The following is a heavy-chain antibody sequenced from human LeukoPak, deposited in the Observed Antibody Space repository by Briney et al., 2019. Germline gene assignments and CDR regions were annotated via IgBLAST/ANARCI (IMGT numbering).Heavy chain of an antibody. CDR1: GGSFSGYY. D-gene: IGHD5-12*01. CDR3: ALRADIVATYRH. J-gene: IGHJ4*02. V-gene: IGHV4-34*01. CDR2: INHSGST. Sequence: LETLSLTCAVYGGSFSGYYWSWIRQPPGKGLEWIGEINHSGSTNYNPSLKSRVTISVDTSKNQFSLKLSSVTAADTAVYYCALRADIVATYRHWGQGTLVTVSS.